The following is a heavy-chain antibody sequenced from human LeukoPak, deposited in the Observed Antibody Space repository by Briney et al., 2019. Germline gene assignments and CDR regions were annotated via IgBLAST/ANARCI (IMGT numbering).Heavy chain of an antibody. Sequence: GRSLRLSCAASGFTFSSYAMHWVRQAPGKGLEWVAVISYDGSSKYYADSVKGRFTISRDNSKNTLYLQMNSLRAEDTAVYYCARDLGSEFDYWGQGTLVTVSS. CDR2: ISYDGSSK. CDR3: ARDLGSEFDY. J-gene: IGHJ4*02. D-gene: IGHD5-12*01. V-gene: IGHV3-30-3*01. CDR1: GFTFSSYA.